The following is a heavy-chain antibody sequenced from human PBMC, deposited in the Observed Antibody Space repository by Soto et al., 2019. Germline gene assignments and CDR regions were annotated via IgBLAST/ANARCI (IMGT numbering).Heavy chain of an antibody. Sequence: WGSIARRQRLEWIGWIVVGSGNTNYAQKFQERVTITRDMSTSTAYMELSSLRSEDTAVYYCAALGRLTRDSWWYYGIDVPGEATTVTVPS. D-gene: IGHD3-22*01. V-gene: IGHV1-58*01. J-gene: IGHJ6*01. CDR2: IVVGSGNT. CDR3: AALGRLTRDSWWYYGIDV.